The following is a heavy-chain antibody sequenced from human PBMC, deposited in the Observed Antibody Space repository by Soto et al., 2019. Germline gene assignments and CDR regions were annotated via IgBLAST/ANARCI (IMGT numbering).Heavy chain of an antibody. CDR3: ASSIN. J-gene: IGHJ1*01. CDR1: GFPFISYG. CDR2: IWYDGSNK. V-gene: IGHV3-33*03. Sequence: GGSLRLSCAACGFPFISYGMHGVRHAPGKGVDWVGVIWYDGSNKDYAESVKGRFTISRYNSKNMLYLQMNSLRADDTAVYYCASSINWGQGTLVTVSS.